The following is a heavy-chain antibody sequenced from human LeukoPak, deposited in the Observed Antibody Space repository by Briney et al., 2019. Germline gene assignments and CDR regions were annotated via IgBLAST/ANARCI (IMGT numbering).Heavy chain of an antibody. CDR3: ARGLSGYASSLGY. V-gene: IGHV3-74*01. J-gene: IGHJ4*02. D-gene: IGHD6-6*01. CDR2: INSDGSST. CDR1: GFIFSSYW. Sequence: GESLKISCAASGFIFSSYWMHWVRQAPGKGLLWVSRINSDGSSTSYADSVRGRFSISRDNAKNTLYLQMNSLRAEDTAVYYCARGLSGYASSLGYWGQGTLVSVSS.